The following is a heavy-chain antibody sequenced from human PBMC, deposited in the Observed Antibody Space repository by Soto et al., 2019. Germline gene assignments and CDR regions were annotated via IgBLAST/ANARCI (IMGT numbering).Heavy chain of an antibody. CDR1: GYSISSGYY. V-gene: IGHV4-38-2*01. Sequence: SETLSLTCAVSGYSISSGYYWGWIRQPPGKGLEWIGSINHSGVTYYNPSLKSRVTISVDTSKNQFSLKLSSVTAADTAVYYCARTYYDSGGYRTRGWFDPWGQGTLVTVSS. CDR2: INHSGVT. J-gene: IGHJ5*02. CDR3: ARTYYDSGGYRTRGWFDP. D-gene: IGHD3-22*01.